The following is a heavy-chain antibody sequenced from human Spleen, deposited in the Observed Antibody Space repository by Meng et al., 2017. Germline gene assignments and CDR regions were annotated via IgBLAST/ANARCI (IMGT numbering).Heavy chain of an antibody. CDR2: VYKTGNT. Sequence: SDTLSLTGTASGDAINNGPYYWNWRRQSAEKGLEWIGRVYKTGNTIYNPSLNSRATISVDTSKNEFSLILSSVTAADTAVYYCARSGGHRRGGMCCFLIFDPWGPGTLVTVSS. CDR3: ARSGGHRRGGMCCFLIFDP. CDR1: GDAINNGPYY. V-gene: IGHV4-61*02. J-gene: IGHJ5*01. D-gene: IGHD3-16*01.